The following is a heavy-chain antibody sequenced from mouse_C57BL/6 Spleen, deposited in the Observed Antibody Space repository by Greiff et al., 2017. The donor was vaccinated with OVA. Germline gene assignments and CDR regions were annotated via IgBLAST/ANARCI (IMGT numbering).Heavy chain of an antibody. CDR1: GYTFTGYW. CDR3: ARGESDYGNYEGAMDY. CDR2: ILPGSGST. D-gene: IGHD2-1*01. J-gene: IGHJ4*01. Sequence: QVQLQQSGAELMKPGASVKLSCKATGYTFTGYWIEWVKQRPGHGLEWIGEILPGSGSTNYNEKFKGKATFTADTSSNTAYMQLSSLTTEDSAIYYCARGESDYGNYEGAMDYWGQGTSVTVSS. V-gene: IGHV1-9*01.